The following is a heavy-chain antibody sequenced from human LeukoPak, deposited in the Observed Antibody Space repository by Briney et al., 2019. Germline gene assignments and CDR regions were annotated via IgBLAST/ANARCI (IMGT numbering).Heavy chain of an antibody. CDR3: ARGYCSGGRCYYYGMDV. Sequence: GGSLRLSCAASGFTFSTYAMHWVRQAPGKGLESVSVISSNGDTTYYANSVKGRFTISRDNSRNTLYLQMGSLRAEDMAVYYCARGYCSGGRCYYYGMDVWGQGTTVTVSS. D-gene: IGHD2-15*01. CDR2: ISSNGDTT. CDR1: GFTFSTYA. V-gene: IGHV3-64*01. J-gene: IGHJ6*02.